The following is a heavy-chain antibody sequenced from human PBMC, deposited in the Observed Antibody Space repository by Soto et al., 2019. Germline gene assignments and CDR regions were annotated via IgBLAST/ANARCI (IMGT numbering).Heavy chain of an antibody. V-gene: IGHV3-72*01. CDR2: IRTKTNSYLT. J-gene: IGHJ4*02. Sequence: HPGGSLRLSCAASGFTFSDHYLDWLRQAPGKGLEWVGRIRTKTNSYLTEYAASVKGRFTISRDDSKSSLYLQMNSLKAEDTAVYYCARDSSSCSGGHCYFDYWGQGALVTVPQ. CDR3: ARDSSSCSGGHCYFDY. CDR1: GFTFSDHY. D-gene: IGHD2-15*01.